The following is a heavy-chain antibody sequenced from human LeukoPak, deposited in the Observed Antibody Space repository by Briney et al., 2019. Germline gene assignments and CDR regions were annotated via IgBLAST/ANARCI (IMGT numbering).Heavy chain of an antibody. V-gene: IGHV3-9*03. CDR3: AKGNWGSAFDI. CDR2: ITWDSDSV. Sequence: GGSLRLSCVASGFTFDDYTMHWVRQVPGKGLEWVSGITWDSDSVDYADSVKGRFTISRDNAKNSLYLQMNSLRAEDMALYYCAKGNWGSAFDIWGQGTMVTVSS. J-gene: IGHJ3*02. CDR1: GFTFDDYT. D-gene: IGHD7-27*01.